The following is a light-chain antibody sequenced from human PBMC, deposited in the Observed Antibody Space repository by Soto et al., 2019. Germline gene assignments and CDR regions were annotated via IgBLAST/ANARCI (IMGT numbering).Light chain of an antibody. V-gene: IGKV3-15*01. CDR1: QSVSTN. CDR3: QHYNNWPPIT. J-gene: IGKJ5*01. CDR2: DAS. Sequence: EILMTHSPASLSVSPGENATLSCRASQSVSTNLVWYQQKLGQSPRLLIYDASARPTGIPARFGGMGSGTQFTLTISSLQSEDFAIYYCQHYNNWPPITFGQGTRLEI.